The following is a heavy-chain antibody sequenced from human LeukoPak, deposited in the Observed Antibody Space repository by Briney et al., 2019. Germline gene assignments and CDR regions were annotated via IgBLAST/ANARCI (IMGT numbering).Heavy chain of an antibody. J-gene: IGHJ4*02. CDR3: ARDRDGSGSPNGY. V-gene: IGHV1-69*04. Sequence: GASVKVSCKASGGTFSSYAISWVRQAPGQGLEWMGRIIPILGIANYAQKFQGRVTITADKSTSTAYMELSSLRSEDTAVYYCARDRDGSGSPNGYWGQGTLVTVSS. D-gene: IGHD3-10*01. CDR1: GGTFSSYA. CDR2: IIPILGIA.